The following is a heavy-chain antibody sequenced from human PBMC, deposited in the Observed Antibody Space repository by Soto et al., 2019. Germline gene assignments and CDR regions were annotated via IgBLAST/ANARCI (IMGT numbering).Heavy chain of an antibody. D-gene: IGHD3-10*01. J-gene: IGHJ4*02. V-gene: IGHV3-74*01. CDR1: GFIFKMYW. Sequence: GGSLRLSCAASGFIFKMYWMHWVRQSPGKGLVWISRIYNDGTYSDYADSVRGRFTISRDNVNDTLYLQMNNLRAEDSGLYYYTRGPRPISTGTGAYWGQGTQVTVSS. CDR2: IYNDGTYS. CDR3: TRGPRPISTGTGAY.